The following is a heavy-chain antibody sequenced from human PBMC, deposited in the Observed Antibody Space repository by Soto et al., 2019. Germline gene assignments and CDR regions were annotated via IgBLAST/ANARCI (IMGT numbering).Heavy chain of an antibody. J-gene: IGHJ4*02. CDR1: GFTFSSYG. V-gene: IGHV3-30*03. D-gene: IGHD2-15*01. Sequence: QVQLVESGGGVVQPGRSLRLSCAASGFTFSSYGRHWVRQAPGKGLEWVVVISYDGSNKDYADSVKGRFTSSRDNSKNTLNLQMKSLRAEDTAVYYCATLGGGGCCAFDYWGQGTLVTVSS. CDR3: ATLGGGGCCAFDY. CDR2: ISYDGSNK.